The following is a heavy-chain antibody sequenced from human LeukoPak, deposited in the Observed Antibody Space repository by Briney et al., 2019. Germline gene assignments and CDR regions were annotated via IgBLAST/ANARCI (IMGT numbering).Heavy chain of an antibody. D-gene: IGHD3-22*01. CDR1: GLSFSSFA. Sequence: PGGSLRLSCAAAGLSFSSFAMSWVRQAQGEGLEWVSGISTSGGSTYYADSVKGRFTISRDNSKNTLYVQMSSLRAEDTAEYYCAKSRGAINDVFDIWGQGTMVTVSA. CDR2: ISTSGGST. V-gene: IGHV3-23*01. J-gene: IGHJ3*02. CDR3: AKSRGAINDVFDI.